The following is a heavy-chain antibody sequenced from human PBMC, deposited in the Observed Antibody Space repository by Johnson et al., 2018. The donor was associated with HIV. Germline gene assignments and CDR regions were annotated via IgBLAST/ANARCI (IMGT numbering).Heavy chain of an antibody. Sequence: QVQLVESGGGVVQPGRSLRLSCAASGFTVSSNYMSWVRQAPGKGLEWVAFIRYDASNKYYADSVKGRFTISRDNSKNTLYLQMNSLRAEDTALDYCAREDSSSGYLAFDIWGQGTMVTVSS. CDR3: AREDSSSGYLAFDI. CDR2: IRYDASNK. J-gene: IGHJ3*02. D-gene: IGHD6-13*01. V-gene: IGHV3-33*08. CDR1: GFTVSSNY.